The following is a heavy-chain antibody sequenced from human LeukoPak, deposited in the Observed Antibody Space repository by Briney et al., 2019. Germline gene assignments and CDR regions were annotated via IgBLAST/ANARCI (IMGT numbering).Heavy chain of an antibody. CDR2: IKSDGSST. CDR3: ARERKYDSNFDY. V-gene: IGHV3-74*01. J-gene: IGHJ4*02. Sequence: GGSLRLSCAASGFTFSSYWMHWVRHAPGKGLVWVSRIKSDGSSTSYADSVKGRFTISRDNAKNTLYLQMNSLRAEDTAVYYCARERKYDSNFDYWGQGTLVTVSS. D-gene: IGHD1-1*01. CDR1: GFTFSSYW.